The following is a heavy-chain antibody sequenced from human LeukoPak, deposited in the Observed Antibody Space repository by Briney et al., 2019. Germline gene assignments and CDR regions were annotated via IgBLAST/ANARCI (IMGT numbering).Heavy chain of an antibody. CDR3: ARDRRLRFLEWSSIGYFQH. CDR1: GYTFSRSP. CDR2: INTQNGDT. J-gene: IGHJ1*01. V-gene: IGHV1-18*01. D-gene: IGHD3-3*01. Sequence: ASVKVSCKASGYTFSRSPITWVRQAPGQGLEWMGWINTQNGDTKYAQNLQGRVTMTTDTSTSTAYMELRSLRSDDTAVYYCARDRRLRFLEWSSIGYFQHWGQGTLVTVSS.